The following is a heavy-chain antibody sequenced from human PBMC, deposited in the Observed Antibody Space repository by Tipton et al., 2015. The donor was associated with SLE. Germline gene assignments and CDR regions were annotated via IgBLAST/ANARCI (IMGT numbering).Heavy chain of an antibody. V-gene: IGHV3-30*04. CDR2: ISYDGSNK. J-gene: IGHJ4*02. Sequence: SLRLSCAASGFTFSSYAMHWVRQAPGKGLEWVAVISYDGSNKYYADPVKGRFTISRDNSKNTLYLQMNSLRAEDTAVYYCARDYSLYYFDYWGQGTLVTVSS. CDR3: ARDYSLYYFDY. D-gene: IGHD2-21*01. CDR1: GFTFSSYA.